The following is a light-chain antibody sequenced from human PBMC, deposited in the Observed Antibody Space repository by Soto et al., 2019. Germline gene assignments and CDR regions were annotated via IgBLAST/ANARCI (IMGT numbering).Light chain of an antibody. CDR3: QQRSNWPPIT. CDR2: GAS. CDR1: QSVSSN. J-gene: IGKJ5*01. Sequence: EIVLTQSPATLSVSPGERATLSCRASQSVSSNLAWYQQKPGQAPRLLIYGASTRAAGIPARFSGSGSWTDFTLTISSLEPEDFAVYCCQQRSNWPPITFGQGTRLEIK. V-gene: IGKV3-11*01.